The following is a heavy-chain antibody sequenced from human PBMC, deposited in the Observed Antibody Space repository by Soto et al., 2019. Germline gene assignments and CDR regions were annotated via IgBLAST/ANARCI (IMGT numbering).Heavy chain of an antibody. Sequence: QVQLVQSGAEVKKPGASVKVSCKASGYTFTSYYMHWVRQAPGQGLERMGIINPSGGSTSYAQKFQGRVTMTRDTSTSTVYMELSSLRSEDTAVYYCAREGELLPDDYWGQGTLVTVSS. CDR2: INPSGGST. CDR3: AREGELLPDDY. D-gene: IGHD1-26*01. V-gene: IGHV1-46*01. CDR1: GYTFTSYY. J-gene: IGHJ4*02.